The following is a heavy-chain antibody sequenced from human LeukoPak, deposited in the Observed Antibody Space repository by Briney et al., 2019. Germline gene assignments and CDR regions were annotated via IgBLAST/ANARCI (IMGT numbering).Heavy chain of an antibody. Sequence: SQTLSLTCAVSGGSISSGGYWWSWIQHPPGKGLEWIEYNYNSGSTYYKPSLKSRIPISVARSRNQFSLQLSSVTTADTAVYYCARGAMARRGVWLDAWGQGTLVTVSS. J-gene: IGHJ5*02. CDR3: ARGAMARRGVWLDA. CDR1: GGSISSGGYW. D-gene: IGHD3-10*01. V-gene: IGHV4-30-2*01. CDR2: NYNSGST.